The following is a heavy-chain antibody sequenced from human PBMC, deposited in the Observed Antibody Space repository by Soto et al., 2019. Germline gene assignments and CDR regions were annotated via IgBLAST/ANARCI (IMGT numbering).Heavy chain of an antibody. Sequence: QVQLQESGPGLVKPSETLSLTCTVSGGSISSYYWSWIRQPPGKGLEWIGYICYSGSTNYNPSLKSRVTISVDTSKNQFSLKLSSVTAADTAVYYCARGDYGDYVDYWGQGTLVTVSS. V-gene: IGHV4-59*08. CDR2: ICYSGST. CDR1: GGSISSYY. D-gene: IGHD4-17*01. CDR3: ARGDYGDYVDY. J-gene: IGHJ4*02.